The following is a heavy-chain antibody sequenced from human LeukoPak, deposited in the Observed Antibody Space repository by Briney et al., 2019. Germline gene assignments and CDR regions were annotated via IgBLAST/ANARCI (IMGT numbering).Heavy chain of an antibody. CDR1: GYTFTGYD. D-gene: IGHD4-23*01. V-gene: IGHV1-8*01. Sequence: ASVKVSCKASGYTFTGYDINWVRQATGQGLEWMGWMSPNTGKTGYAQKFQGRVTMTRSTSISTAYMELSSLTSEDTAVYYCSRGGGGNLIGGWGQGTLVTVSS. CDR3: SRGGGGNLIGG. J-gene: IGHJ4*02. CDR2: MSPNTGKT.